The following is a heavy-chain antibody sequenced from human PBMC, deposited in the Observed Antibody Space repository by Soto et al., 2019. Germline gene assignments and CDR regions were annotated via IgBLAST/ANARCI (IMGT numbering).Heavy chain of an antibody. CDR3: ARVGTTVTTYWYFDL. Sequence: GASVKVSCKASGGTFSTYAISWVRQAPGQRLEWMGWINAGNGNTKYSQKFQGRVTITRDTSATTAYMELSSLRSEDTAVYYCARVGTTVTTYWYFDLWGRGTLVTVSS. CDR1: GGTFSTYA. CDR2: INAGNGNT. D-gene: IGHD4-17*01. V-gene: IGHV1-3*01. J-gene: IGHJ2*01.